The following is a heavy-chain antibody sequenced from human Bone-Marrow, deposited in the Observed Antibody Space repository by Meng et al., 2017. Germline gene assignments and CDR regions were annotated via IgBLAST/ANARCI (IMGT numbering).Heavy chain of an antibody. J-gene: IGHJ4*02. CDR2: IDPKSGDT. D-gene: IGHD2-21*02. CDR3: ARDHTPYCGGDCYSDY. V-gene: IGHV1-2*06. CDR1: GYNFPDYW. Sequence: ASVKVSCKPSGYNFPDYWLHWVRRAPGQGLEWMGRIDPKSGDTHYAQRFQGRVTMTRDTSISTAYMELSRLISDDTAVYYCARDHTPYCGGDCYSDYWGQGTLVTVSS.